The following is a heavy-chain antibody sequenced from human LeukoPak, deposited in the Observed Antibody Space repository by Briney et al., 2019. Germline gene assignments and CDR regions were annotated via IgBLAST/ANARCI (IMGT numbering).Heavy chain of an antibody. Sequence: TSGTLSLTCGGSGGSISNTNWWSWVRQPPGQGLEWIGEISLTGLTHYNPSLESRVTVSLDKSKNQLSLNLTSVTAADTAVYYCSRENGAFSPFGYWGQGTLVTVLS. CDR2: ISLTGLT. J-gene: IGHJ4*02. CDR1: GGSISNTNW. CDR3: SRENGAFSPFGY. V-gene: IGHV4-4*02. D-gene: IGHD2-8*01.